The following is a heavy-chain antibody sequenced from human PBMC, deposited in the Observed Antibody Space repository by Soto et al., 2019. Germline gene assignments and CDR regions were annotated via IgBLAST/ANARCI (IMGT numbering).Heavy chain of an antibody. J-gene: IGHJ4*02. CDR2: ISGSGGST. CDR1: GFTFSSYA. V-gene: IGHV3-23*01. D-gene: IGHD3-3*01. CDR3: AKDLSRFTIFGVVIILEAFDY. Sequence: GGSLRLSCAASGFTFSSYAMSWVRRALGKGLEWVSAISGSGGSTYYADSVKGRFTISRDNSKNTLYLQMNSLRAEDTAVYYCAKDLSRFTIFGVVIILEAFDYWGQGTLVTVSS.